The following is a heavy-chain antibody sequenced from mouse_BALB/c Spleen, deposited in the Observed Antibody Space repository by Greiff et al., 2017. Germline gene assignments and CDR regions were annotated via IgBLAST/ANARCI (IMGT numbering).Heavy chain of an antibody. V-gene: IGHV3-2*02. J-gene: IGHJ3*01. Sequence: EVQGVESGPGLVKPSQSLSLTCTVTGYSITSDYAWNWIRQFPGNKLEWMGYISYSGSTSYNPSLKSRISITRDTSKNQFFLQLNSVTTEDTATYYCARGDYGSSYRFAYWGQGTLVTVSA. D-gene: IGHD1-1*01. CDR2: ISYSGST. CDR3: ARGDYGSSYRFAY. CDR1: GYSITSDYA.